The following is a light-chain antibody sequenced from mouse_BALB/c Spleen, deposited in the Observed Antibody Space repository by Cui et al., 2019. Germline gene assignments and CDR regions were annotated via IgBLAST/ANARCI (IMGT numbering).Light chain of an antibody. CDR3: QQHNEYPWT. Sequence: DVQITQSPSYLAASPGETITINCRASKSISKYLAWYQEKPGKTNKLLIYSGSTLQSGIPSWFSGIGSGTDFTLTISSLEPEDFAMYYCQQHNEYPWTFGGGTKLEIK. CDR1: KSISKY. J-gene: IGKJ1*01. V-gene: IGKV16-104*01. CDR2: SGS.